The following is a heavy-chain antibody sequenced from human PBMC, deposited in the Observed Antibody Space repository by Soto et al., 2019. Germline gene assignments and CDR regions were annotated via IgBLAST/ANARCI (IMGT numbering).Heavy chain of an antibody. V-gene: IGHV4-30-2*01. CDR2: IYHSGST. Sequence: QLQLQESGSGLVKPSQTLSLTCAVSGGSISSGGYSWSWIRQPPGKGLEWIGYIYHSGSTYYNPSLKSRVTISVDRSKNQFSLKLSSVTAADTAVYYCARTERDYYDSSGYYRSAGANAFDIWGQGTMVTVSS. J-gene: IGHJ3*02. D-gene: IGHD3-22*01. CDR1: GGSISSGGYS. CDR3: ARTERDYYDSSGYYRSAGANAFDI.